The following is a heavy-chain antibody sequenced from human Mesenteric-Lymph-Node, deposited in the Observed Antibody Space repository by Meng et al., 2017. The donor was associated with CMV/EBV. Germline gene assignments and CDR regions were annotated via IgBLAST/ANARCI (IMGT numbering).Heavy chain of an antibody. J-gene: IGHJ4*02. CDR1: GFTFSSYA. V-gene: IGHV3-23*01. Sequence: GESLKISCAASGFTFSSYAMSWVRQTPEKGLEWVSAISGSGGSTYYADSVKGRFTISRDNSKNALYLQMNSLRAEDTAIYYCARVTCAGCYTTYWGRGTLVTVSS. CDR3: ARVTCAGCYTTY. D-gene: IGHD2-2*02. CDR2: ISGSGGST.